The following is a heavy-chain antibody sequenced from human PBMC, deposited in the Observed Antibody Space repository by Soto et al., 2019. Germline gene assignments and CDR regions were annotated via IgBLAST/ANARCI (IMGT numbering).Heavy chain of an antibody. J-gene: IGHJ5*02. CDR2: ISYDGSNK. D-gene: IGHD2-8*01. V-gene: IGHV3-30*18. CDR3: AKDFQGYCTNGVCYKENWFDP. Sequence: GGSLRLSCAASGFTVSSYGMHWVRQAPGKGLEWVAVISYDGSNKYYADSVKGRFTISRDNSKNTLYLQMNSLRAEDTAVYYCAKDFQGYCTNGVCYKENWFDPCGQGTPVPVSS. CDR1: GFTVSSYG.